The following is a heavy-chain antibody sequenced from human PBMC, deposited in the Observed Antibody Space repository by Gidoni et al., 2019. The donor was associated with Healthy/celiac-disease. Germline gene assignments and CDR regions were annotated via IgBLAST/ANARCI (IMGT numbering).Heavy chain of an antibody. J-gene: IGHJ6*02. D-gene: IGHD5-18*01. CDR1: GCSISSYY. V-gene: IGHV4-59*01. CDR2: IYYSGST. CDR3: ASGYSYGSNSYYYYGMDV. Sequence: QVQLPESGPGLVKPSETLSLTCTVSGCSISSYYWSWIRQPPGKGLEWIGYIYYSGSTNYNPSLKSRVTISVDTSKNQFSLKLSSVTAADTAVYYCASGYSYGSNSYYYYGMDVWGQGTTVTVSS.